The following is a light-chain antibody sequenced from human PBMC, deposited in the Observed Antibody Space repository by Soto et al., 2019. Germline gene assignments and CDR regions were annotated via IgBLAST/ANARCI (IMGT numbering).Light chain of an antibody. Sequence: QSVLTQPASVSGSPGQSITISCTGSNSDIGTYNYVSWYQQLPGKAPKLVISEVSNRPSGISGRFSGSKSGNAASLTISGLQAEDEATYYCSSYTSTSTLYVFGPGPKVTVL. CDR2: EVS. J-gene: IGLJ1*01. CDR3: SSYTSTSTLYV. CDR1: NSDIGTYNY. V-gene: IGLV2-14*01.